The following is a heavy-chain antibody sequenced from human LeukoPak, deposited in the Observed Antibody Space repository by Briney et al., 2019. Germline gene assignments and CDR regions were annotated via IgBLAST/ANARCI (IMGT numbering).Heavy chain of an antibody. Sequence: PGRSLRLSCAASGFTFSSYAMSWVRQAPGKGLEWVSAISGSGGSTYYADSVKGRFTISRDNSKNTLYLQMNSLRAEGTAVYYCAKLPTAVVFYFDYWGQGTLVTVSS. V-gene: IGHV3-23*01. CDR3: AKLPTAVVFYFDY. D-gene: IGHD1-14*01. CDR1: GFTFSSYA. CDR2: ISGSGGST. J-gene: IGHJ4*02.